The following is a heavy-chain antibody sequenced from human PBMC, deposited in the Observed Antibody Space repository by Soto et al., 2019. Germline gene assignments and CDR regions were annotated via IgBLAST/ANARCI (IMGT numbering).Heavy chain of an antibody. CDR3: AIDFSDTGYWSVGTCYSDY. CDR2: ISGSGGST. CDR1: GFTFSSYA. J-gene: IGHJ4*02. Sequence: EVQLLESGGTLGQPGGSLRLSCVASGFTFSSYAMSWVRQAPGKGLEWVSGISGSGGSTYYADSVKGRFTISRDYSKNTLYLQMNSRRAEDTAVYFCAIDFSDTGYWSVGTCYSDYWGQGTLVTV. V-gene: IGHV3-23*01. D-gene: IGHD2-15*01.